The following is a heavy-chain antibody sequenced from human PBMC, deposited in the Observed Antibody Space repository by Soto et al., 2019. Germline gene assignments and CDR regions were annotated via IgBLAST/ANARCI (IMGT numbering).Heavy chain of an antibody. Sequence: PGGSLRLSCAASGFTFSNAWMSWVRQAPGKGLEWVGRIKSKTDGGTTDYAAPVKGRFTISRDDSKNTLYLQMNSLKTEDTAVYYFTSSQGSWYVVYYYYMAVWGKGTTFPVPS. CDR1: GFTFSNAW. CDR3: TSSQGSWYVVYYYYMAV. D-gene: IGHD6-13*01. V-gene: IGHV3-15*01. CDR2: IKSKTDGGTT. J-gene: IGHJ6*03.